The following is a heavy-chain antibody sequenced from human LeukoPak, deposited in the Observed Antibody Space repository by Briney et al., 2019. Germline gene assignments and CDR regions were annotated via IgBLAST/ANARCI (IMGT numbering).Heavy chain of an antibody. CDR3: ATRTGEASGYYYYMDV. D-gene: IGHD7-27*01. V-gene: IGHV1-8*01. Sequence: ASVKVSCKASGYTFTSYDINWVRQATGQGLEWMGWMNPNSGNTGYAQKFQGRVTMTRDMSTSTVYMELSSLRSEDTAVYYCATRTGEASGYYYYMDVWGKGTTVTVSS. CDR1: GYTFTSYD. CDR2: MNPNSGNT. J-gene: IGHJ6*03.